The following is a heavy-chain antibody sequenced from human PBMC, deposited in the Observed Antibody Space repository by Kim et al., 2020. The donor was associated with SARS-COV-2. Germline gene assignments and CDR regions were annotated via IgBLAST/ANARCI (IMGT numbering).Heavy chain of an antibody. Sequence: SETLSLTCAVYGGSFSDYYWSWIRQPPGKGLEWIGEINHSGSTNYNPSLKSRVTISVDTSKNQFSLNLNSMTAADTAVYYCARGPLYHSFDYWGQGTLVTSSS. J-gene: IGHJ4*02. CDR3: ARGPLYHSFDY. CDR1: GGSFSDYY. CDR2: INHSGST. V-gene: IGHV4-34*01.